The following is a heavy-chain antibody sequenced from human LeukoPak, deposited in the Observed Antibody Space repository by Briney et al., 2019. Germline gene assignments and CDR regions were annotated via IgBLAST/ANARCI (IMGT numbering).Heavy chain of an antibody. CDR1: GGSVSDYY. CDR3: ARVGRAGDAFDI. V-gene: IGHV4-59*08. Sequence: PSETLSLTCTVSGGSVSDYYWSWIRQSPGKGLEWIGYIYYTGSTSYNPSLRSRVTMSADTSKNQFSLKLSSVTAADTAVYYCARVGRAGDAFDIWGQGTMVTVSS. J-gene: IGHJ3*02. D-gene: IGHD1-26*01. CDR2: IYYTGST.